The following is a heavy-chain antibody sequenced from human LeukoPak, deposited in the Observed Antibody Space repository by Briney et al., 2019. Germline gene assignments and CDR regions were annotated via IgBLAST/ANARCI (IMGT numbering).Heavy chain of an antibody. D-gene: IGHD3-22*01. CDR1: GYTFTGYY. Sequence: ASVKVSCKASGYTFTGYYMHWVRQAPGQGLKWMGWINPNSGGTNYAQKFQGRVTMTRDTSISTAYMELSRLRSDDTAVYYCARGPYYYDSSGYSGLSMDVWGQGTTVTVSS. J-gene: IGHJ6*02. CDR2: INPNSGGT. V-gene: IGHV1-2*02. CDR3: ARGPYYYDSSGYSGLSMDV.